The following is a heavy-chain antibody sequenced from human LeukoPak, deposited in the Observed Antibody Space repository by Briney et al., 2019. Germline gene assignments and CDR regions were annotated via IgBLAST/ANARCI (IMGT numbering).Heavy chain of an antibody. J-gene: IGHJ3*02. CDR3: VRAAVGTRNAFDI. D-gene: IGHD6-13*01. CDR1: GFTFSSYW. Sequence: GGSLRLSCAASGFTFSSYWMHWVRQAPGKGLVWVSRTNNDGRSTNYADSVKGRFTISRDNTKNTLYLQMNSLRAEDTAVYYCVRAAVGTRNAFDIWGQGTMATVSS. CDR2: TNNDGRST. V-gene: IGHV3-74*01.